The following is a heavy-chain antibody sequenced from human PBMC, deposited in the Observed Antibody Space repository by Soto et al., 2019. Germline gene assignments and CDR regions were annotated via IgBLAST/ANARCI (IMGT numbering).Heavy chain of an antibody. CDR1: GFTFDDYG. J-gene: IGHJ5*02. V-gene: IGHV3-20*04. CDR2: INWNGGST. D-gene: IGHD3-3*01. CDR3: ARESRFLEWLSLNWFDP. Sequence: PGGSLRLSCAASGFTFDDYGMSWVRQAPGKGLEWVSGINWNGGSTGYADSVKGRFTISRDNAKNSLYLQMNSLRAEDTALYYCARESRFLEWLSLNWFDPWGQGTLVTVSS.